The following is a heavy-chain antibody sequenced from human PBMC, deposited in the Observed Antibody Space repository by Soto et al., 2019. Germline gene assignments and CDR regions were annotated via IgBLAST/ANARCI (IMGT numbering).Heavy chain of an antibody. CDR3: ASSDSSGYYPGPTLDY. Sequence: ASVTGSCKASGYTFTSYGVIWVRQAPGQGLEWMGWISAYNGNTNYAQKLQGRVTMTTDTSTSTAYMELRSLRSDDTAVYYCASSDSSGYYPGPTLDYWGQGTLVTVSS. CDR1: GYTFTSYG. CDR2: ISAYNGNT. V-gene: IGHV1-18*01. D-gene: IGHD3-22*01. J-gene: IGHJ4*02.